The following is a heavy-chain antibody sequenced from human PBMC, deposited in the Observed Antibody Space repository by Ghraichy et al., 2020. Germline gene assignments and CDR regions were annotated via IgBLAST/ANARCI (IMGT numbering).Heavy chain of an antibody. V-gene: IGHV4-4*07. D-gene: IGHD3/OR15-3a*01. J-gene: IGHJ4*02. Sequence: SQTLSLTCNVSSDSVSYYYWSWLRQPAGKEVEWIGRIFGGSGGGSNYKPSLESRITMSVDTSKNQVSLKMESVTVADTAIYFCARGPPSMDNLILLDTWGQGVPVTVSP. CDR2: IFGGSGGGS. CDR1: SDSVSYYY. CDR3: ARGPPSMDNLILLDT.